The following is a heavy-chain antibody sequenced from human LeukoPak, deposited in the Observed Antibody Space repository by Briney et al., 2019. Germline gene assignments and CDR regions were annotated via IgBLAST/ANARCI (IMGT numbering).Heavy chain of an antibody. CDR2: INSDGSST. CDR1: GFTFSSYW. D-gene: IGHD3-3*01. J-gene: IGHJ4*02. CDR3: ARDALPYYDFWSGYSRAPNSFDY. Sequence: GGSLRLSCAASGFTFSSYWMHWVRQAPGKGLVWVSRINSDGSSTSYADSVKGRFTISRDNAKNTLYLQMNSLRAEDTAVYYCARDALPYYDFWSGYSRAPNSFDYWGQGTLVTVSS. V-gene: IGHV3-74*01.